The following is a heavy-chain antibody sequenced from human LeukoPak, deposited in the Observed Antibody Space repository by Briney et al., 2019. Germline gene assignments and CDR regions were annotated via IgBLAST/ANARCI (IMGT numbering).Heavy chain of an antibody. Sequence: ASVKVSCKASGYTFSNYGISWVRQAPGQGLEWMGWINTSTGNPTYAQGFTGRFVFSLDTSVSTAYLQISSLKAEDTAVYYCARDQPWEMMDGVDIVAYDAFDIWGQGTMVTVSS. J-gene: IGHJ3*02. CDR2: INTSTGNP. CDR3: ARDQPWEMMDGVDIVAYDAFDI. CDR1: GYTFSNYG. V-gene: IGHV7-4-1*02. D-gene: IGHD5-12*01.